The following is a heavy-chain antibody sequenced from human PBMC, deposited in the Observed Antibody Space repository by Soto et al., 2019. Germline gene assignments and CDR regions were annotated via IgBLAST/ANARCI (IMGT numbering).Heavy chain of an antibody. CDR1: GFTFGDYA. V-gene: IGHV3-49*04. CDR3: TRDHPPYDFWSGYYDSYYYAMDV. D-gene: IGHD3-3*01. Sequence: PGGSLRLSCTASGFTFGDYAMSWVRQAPGKGLEWVGFIRSKAYGGTTEYAASVKGRFTISRDDSKSIAYLQMNSLKTEDTAVYYCTRDHPPYDFWSGYYDSYYYAMDVWGRGTTVTVSS. CDR2: IRSKAYGGTT. J-gene: IGHJ6*02.